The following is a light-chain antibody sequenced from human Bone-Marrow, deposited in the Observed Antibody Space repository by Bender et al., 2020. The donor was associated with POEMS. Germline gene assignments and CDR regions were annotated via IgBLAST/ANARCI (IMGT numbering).Light chain of an antibody. V-gene: IGLV2-14*01. J-gene: IGLJ1*01. Sequence: QSALTQPASVSGSPGQSISISCTGTSSDVGGYHSVSWYQQHPGKTPELMIYDVSNRPSGVSDRFSGSKSGNTASLTISGLQAEDEADYYCFSYASVSTYVFGTGTKVTVL. CDR3: FSYASVSTYV. CDR2: DVS. CDR1: SSDVGGYHS.